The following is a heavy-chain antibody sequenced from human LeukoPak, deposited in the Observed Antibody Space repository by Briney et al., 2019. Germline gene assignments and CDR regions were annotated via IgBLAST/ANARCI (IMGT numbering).Heavy chain of an antibody. D-gene: IGHD6-19*01. CDR3: AKDHGGIAVVPFDY. V-gene: IGHV3-23*01. J-gene: IGHJ4*02. Sequence: GGSLRLSCAASGFTFSSYDMSWVRQAPGKGLEWVSTISGSAGSTYYADSVKGRFTISRDNSKNTLYLQMNSLRAEDTAVYYCAKDHGGIAVVPFDYWGQGTLITVSS. CDR1: GFTFSSYD. CDR2: ISGSAGST.